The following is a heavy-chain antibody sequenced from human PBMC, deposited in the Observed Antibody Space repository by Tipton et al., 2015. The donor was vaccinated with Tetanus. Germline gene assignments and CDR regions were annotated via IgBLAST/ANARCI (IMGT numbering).Heavy chain of an antibody. J-gene: IGHJ5*02. CDR1: GGSISTYY. D-gene: IGHD6-13*01. CDR3: ARHWGPRPGIAAAGTRWFDP. Sequence: TLSLTCTVSGGSISTYYWSWIRQPPGKGLEWIGYIYYSGDTNYNPSLKSRVTISVDTPKNQFSLKLTSVIASDTAVYYCARHWGPRPGIAAAGTRWFDPWGQGTLVTVSS. CDR2: IYYSGDT. V-gene: IGHV4-59*08.